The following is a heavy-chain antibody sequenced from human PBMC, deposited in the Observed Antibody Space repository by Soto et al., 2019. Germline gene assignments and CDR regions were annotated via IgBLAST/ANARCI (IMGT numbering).Heavy chain of an antibody. Sequence: QVQLQESGPGLVKPSQTLSLICTVSGGSINSGGYYWNWIRQHPGKGLEWIGYIFYGGSTYYNPFLRSRVTISADTSENQFSLNLSSVTAADTAVYFYARGYRQPGYSSSWVFDYWGQGTLVNVSS. CDR3: ARGYRQPGYSSSWVFDY. D-gene: IGHD6-13*01. J-gene: IGHJ4*02. CDR1: GGSINSGGYY. CDR2: IFYGGST. V-gene: IGHV4-31*03.